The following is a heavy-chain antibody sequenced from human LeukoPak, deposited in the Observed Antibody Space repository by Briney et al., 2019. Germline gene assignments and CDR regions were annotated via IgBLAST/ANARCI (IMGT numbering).Heavy chain of an antibody. CDR2: INPNSGGT. CDR1: GYTFTSYD. J-gene: IGHJ6*02. Sequence: EGSVKVACKASGYTFTSYDINGVRQATGQGLEWMGWINPNSGGTNYAQKFHGRVTMTRDTSISTAYMELSSLRSEDTAVYYCASRDCSGGSCYSSYYYYGMDVWGQGTTVTVSS. D-gene: IGHD2-15*01. CDR3: ASRDCSGGSCYSSYYYYGMDV. V-gene: IGHV1-2*02.